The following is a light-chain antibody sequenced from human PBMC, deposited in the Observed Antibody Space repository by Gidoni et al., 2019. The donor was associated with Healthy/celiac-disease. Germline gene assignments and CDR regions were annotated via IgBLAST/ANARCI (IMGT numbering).Light chain of an antibody. V-gene: IGKV1-9*01. Sequence: PLTQSPSSLSASVGDRVTITCRASQGISSYLDWYQQKPGTAPKLLLYAASTLQSGVASRFSGSGCGKDFTLTISRRQPEDFATYYCQQRNSYPPTFGQGTRVEIK. CDR2: AAS. J-gene: IGKJ1*01. CDR1: QGISSY. CDR3: QQRNSYPPT.